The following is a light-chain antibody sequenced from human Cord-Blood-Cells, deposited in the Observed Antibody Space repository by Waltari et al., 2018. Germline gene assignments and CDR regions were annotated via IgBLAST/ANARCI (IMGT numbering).Light chain of an antibody. J-gene: IGLJ3*02. CDR2: RNN. Sequence: QSVLTQPPSASGTPGQRVTIPCSGSRSNSGSNYVYWYQHLPRTAPKRLIYRNNQRPSGVPDRFSGSKSGTSASLAISGLRSEDEADYYCAAWDDSLSVWVFGGGTKLTVL. CDR3: AAWDDSLSVWV. V-gene: IGLV1-47*01. CDR1: RSNSGSNY.